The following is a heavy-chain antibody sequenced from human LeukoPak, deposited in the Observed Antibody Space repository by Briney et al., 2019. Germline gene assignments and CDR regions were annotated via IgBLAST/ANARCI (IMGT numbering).Heavy chain of an antibody. V-gene: IGHV4-34*01. J-gene: IGHJ4*02. CDR2: INHSGDT. Sequence: SETLSLTCAVYGGSFSGYYWSWIRQSPGKGLEWIGEINHSGDTNYNPSLKSRVTISVDTSKNQFSLKLSSVTAADTAVYYCARGISSGYYFDYWGQGTLVTVSS. D-gene: IGHD3-22*01. CDR3: ARGISSGYYFDY. CDR1: GGSFSGYY.